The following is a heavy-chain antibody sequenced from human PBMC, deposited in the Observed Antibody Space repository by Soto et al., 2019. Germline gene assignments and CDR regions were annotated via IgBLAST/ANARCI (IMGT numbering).Heavy chain of an antibody. J-gene: IGHJ4*01. CDR3: TSGGNSHLFDY. CDR2: INSDGSTT. CDR1: GFTFTTYW. Sequence: GGSLRLSCAASGFTFTTYWMHWVRQAPGKGLVWVSRINSDGSTTNYADSVKGRFTISRDNAKNTLYPQMNSLRAEDTAVYYCTSGGNSHLFDYWGQGALVTVSS. D-gene: IGHD2-15*01. V-gene: IGHV3-74*01.